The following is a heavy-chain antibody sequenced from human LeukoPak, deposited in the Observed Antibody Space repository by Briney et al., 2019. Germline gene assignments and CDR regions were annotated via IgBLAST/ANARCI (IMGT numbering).Heavy chain of an antibody. CDR3: TRTYSSSSIDY. CDR2: IFYTGST. D-gene: IGHD6-6*01. V-gene: IGHV4-59*01. Sequence: SEALSLTCTVSGGSISTYYWSWIRQPPGKGLEWLGYIFYTGSTNYNPSLKSRVTMSIDTSKNQFSLKLSSVTAADTAVYYCTRTYSSSSIDYWGQGALVTVSS. CDR1: GGSISTYY. J-gene: IGHJ4*02.